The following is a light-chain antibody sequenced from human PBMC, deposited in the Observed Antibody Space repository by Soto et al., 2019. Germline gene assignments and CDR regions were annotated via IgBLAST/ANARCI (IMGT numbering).Light chain of an antibody. CDR1: QNINSN. Sequence: EIVLTQSPGTLSLSPGERATLSCRASQNINSNYLAWYQQKPGQPPRLLIYDASTRATGIPGRFSGSGSGTEFTLTISSLQSEDFAVYYCQHYYNWPRTFGQGTKVDIK. J-gene: IGKJ1*01. CDR2: DAS. V-gene: IGKV3-15*01. CDR3: QHYYNWPRT.